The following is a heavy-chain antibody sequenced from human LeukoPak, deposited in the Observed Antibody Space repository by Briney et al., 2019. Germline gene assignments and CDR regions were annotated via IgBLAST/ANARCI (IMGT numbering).Heavy chain of an antibody. J-gene: IGHJ3*02. CDR2: INSDGSTT. V-gene: IGHV3-74*03. CDR3: ARIRESVGMGAFDI. CDR1: GFTFRSYW. Sequence: PGGSLRLSCAASGFTFRSYWLSWVRQAPGKGLVCVSRINSDGSTTTYPDSAKGRFTISRANANNTLYLQMKSLRADESALYYCARIRESVGMGAFDIWGQGKMVTVSS. D-gene: IGHD6-13*01.